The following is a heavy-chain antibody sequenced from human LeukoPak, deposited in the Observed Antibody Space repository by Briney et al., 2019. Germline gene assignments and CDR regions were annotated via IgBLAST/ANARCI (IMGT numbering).Heavy chain of an antibody. D-gene: IGHD1-7*01. J-gene: IGHJ4*02. CDR2: ISYDGSNK. CDR3: ARSNWNYRSHYFDY. Sequence: GGSLRLSCAASGFTFSSYAMHWVRQAPGKGLEWVAVISYDGSNKYYADSVKGRFTISRDNSKNTLYLQMNSLRAEDTAVYYCARSNWNYRSHYFDYWGQGTLVTVSS. V-gene: IGHV3-30*04. CDR1: GFTFSSYA.